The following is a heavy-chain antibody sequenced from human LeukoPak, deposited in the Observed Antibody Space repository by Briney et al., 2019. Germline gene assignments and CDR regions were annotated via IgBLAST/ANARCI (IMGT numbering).Heavy chain of an antibody. CDR2: IYYSGTT. CDR1: NSSIISYY. D-gene: IGHD3-10*01. CDR3: ARVRVNAFDI. Sequence: SETLSLTCTVSNSSIISYYWSWIRQPPGKGLEWIGYIYYSGTTNYNPSLKSRVTMSVDTSKNQFSLKLSSVTAADTAVYYCARVRVNAFDIWGQGTMVTVSS. J-gene: IGHJ3*02. V-gene: IGHV4-59*01.